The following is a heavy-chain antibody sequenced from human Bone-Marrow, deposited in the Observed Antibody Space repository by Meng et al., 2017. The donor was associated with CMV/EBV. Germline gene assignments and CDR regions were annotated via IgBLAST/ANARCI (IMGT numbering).Heavy chain of an antibody. CDR2: INPSGGST. CDR1: GYTFTSYY. D-gene: IGHD5-24*01. Sequence: ASVKVSCKASGYTFTSYYMHWVRQAPGQGLEWMGIINPSGGSTSYAQKFQGRVTMTRDTSTSTVYMELSSLGSEDTAVYYCARAVEMATTPYYYYGMDVWGQGTTVTVSS. J-gene: IGHJ6*02. V-gene: IGHV1-46*01. CDR3: ARAVEMATTPYYYYGMDV.